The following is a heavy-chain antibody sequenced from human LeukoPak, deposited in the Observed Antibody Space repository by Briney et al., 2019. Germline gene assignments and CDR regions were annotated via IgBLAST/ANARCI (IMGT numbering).Heavy chain of an antibody. Sequence: PGGSLRLSCAASGFTVSSNYMSWIRQAPGKGLEWVSYISSSGSTIYYADSVKGRFTISRDNAKNSLYLQMNSLRAEDTAVYYCATDYYDSSGHLDYWGQGTLVTVSS. CDR1: GFTVSSNY. V-gene: IGHV3-11*04. D-gene: IGHD3-22*01. CDR3: ATDYYDSSGHLDY. J-gene: IGHJ4*02. CDR2: ISSSGSTI.